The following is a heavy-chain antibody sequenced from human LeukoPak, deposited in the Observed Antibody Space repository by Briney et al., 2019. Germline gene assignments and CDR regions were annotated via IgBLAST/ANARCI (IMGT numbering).Heavy chain of an antibody. Sequence: SETLSLTCAVSGGSFSGYYWSWIRQPPGKGLEWIGEINHSGGTNYNPSLKSRVTISVDTSKNQFSLKLSSVTAADTAVYYCARGPEYYFDYWGQGTLVTVSS. CDR1: GGSFSGYY. J-gene: IGHJ4*02. V-gene: IGHV4-34*01. CDR2: INHSGGT. CDR3: ARGPEYYFDY.